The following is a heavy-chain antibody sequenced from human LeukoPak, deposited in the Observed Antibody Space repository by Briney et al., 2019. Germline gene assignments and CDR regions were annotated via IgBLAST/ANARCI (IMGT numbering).Heavy chain of an antibody. CDR1: GFTFSSYA. J-gene: IGHJ5*02. CDR2: ISDDGIKI. CDR3: GKGPGYSVYDNLPHH. V-gene: IGHV3-30*04. D-gene: IGHD5/OR15-5a*01. Sequence: GGSLRLSCAASGFTFSSYAMHWVRQAPGKGLEWVAVISDDGIKIYYGDSVKGRFTISRDNSKNTLNLQMDSLRADDTAVYYCGKGPGYSVYDNLPHHWGQGTLVTVSS.